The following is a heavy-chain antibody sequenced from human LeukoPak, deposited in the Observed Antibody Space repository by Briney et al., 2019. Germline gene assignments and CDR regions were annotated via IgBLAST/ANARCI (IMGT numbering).Heavy chain of an antibody. CDR2: ISYDGSNT. Sequence: GGSLRLSCAASGFTFNNYGMHWVRQAPGKGLEWVAIISYDGSNTYYADSVKGRFTISRDNSKNTLYLQMNSLRAEDTAVYYCANENYYGSGSYADHWGQGTLVTVSS. CDR3: ANENYYGSGSYADH. V-gene: IGHV3-30*18. J-gene: IGHJ4*02. CDR1: GFTFNNYG. D-gene: IGHD3-10*01.